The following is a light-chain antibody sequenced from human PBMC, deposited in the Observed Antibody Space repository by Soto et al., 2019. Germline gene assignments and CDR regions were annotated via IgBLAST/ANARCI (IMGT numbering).Light chain of an antibody. V-gene: IGKV3-20*01. CDR1: KSVSSSY. CDR2: GAS. J-gene: IGKJ1*01. CDR3: HQYGSSPRT. Sequence: EIVLTQSPGTLSLSPGERATLSCRASKSVSSSYVAWYQQKPGQAPRLLIYGASSRATGIPDRFSGSASGTDFTLTISRLEPEDFAVYYCHQYGSSPRTFGQGTRVEIK.